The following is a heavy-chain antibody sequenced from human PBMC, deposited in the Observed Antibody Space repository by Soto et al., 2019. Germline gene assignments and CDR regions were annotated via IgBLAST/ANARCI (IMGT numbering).Heavy chain of an antibody. CDR2: IKSKTDGGTT. Sequence: GGSLRLSCAASGFTFSNAWMSWVRQAPGKGLEWVGRIKSKTDGGTTDYAAPVKGRFTISRDDSKNTLYLQMNSLKTEDTAVYYCTTDFDDCYDSSGYYYEDYWDQGTLVTVSS. CDR1: GFTFSNAW. V-gene: IGHV3-15*01. J-gene: IGHJ4*02. D-gene: IGHD3-22*01. CDR3: TTDFDDCYDSSGYYYEDY.